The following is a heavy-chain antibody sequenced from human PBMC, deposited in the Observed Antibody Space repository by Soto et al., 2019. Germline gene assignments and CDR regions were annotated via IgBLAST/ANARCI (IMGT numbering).Heavy chain of an antibody. V-gene: IGHV2-5*02. J-gene: IGHJ4*02. Sequence: QITLKESGPTLVKPTQTLTLTCTFSGFSLSSTRVAVGWIRQPPGKALEWLALIDWDDDKRYSPFLKSRLTLTKYTSKNPVVLTMTNRDPVDTATYYCAHSVVAGLGDYVDYWGQGTLVTVSS. CDR3: AHSVVAGLGDYVDY. CDR2: IDWDDDK. D-gene: IGHD6-19*01. CDR1: GFSLSSTRVA.